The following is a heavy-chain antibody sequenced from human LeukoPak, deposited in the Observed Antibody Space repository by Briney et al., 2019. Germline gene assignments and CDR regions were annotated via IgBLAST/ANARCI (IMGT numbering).Heavy chain of an antibody. CDR1: GFTFSSYG. CDR2: ISYDGSNK. Sequence: GGSLRLSCAASGFTFSSYGMHWVRQAPGKGLEWVAVISYDGSNKYYADSVKGRFTISRDNSKNTLYLQMNSLRAEDTAVYYCAKDTSRWIAAHHRGDWFDPWGQGTLVTVSS. D-gene: IGHD6-6*01. V-gene: IGHV3-30*18. J-gene: IGHJ5*02. CDR3: AKDTSRWIAAHHRGDWFDP.